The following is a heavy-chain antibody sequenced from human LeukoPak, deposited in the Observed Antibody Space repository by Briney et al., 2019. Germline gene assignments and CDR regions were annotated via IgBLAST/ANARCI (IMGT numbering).Heavy chain of an antibody. CDR3: ARHCGGDCFFDY. J-gene: IGHJ4*02. D-gene: IGHD2-21*02. CDR1: GGSISSGGYS. CDR2: IYHSGST. V-gene: IGHV4-30-2*01. Sequence: PSETLSLTCAVSGGSISSGGYSWSWIRQPPGKGLEWIGYIYHSGSTYYNPSLKSRVTISVDRSKNQFSLKLSSVTAADTAVYYCARHCGGDCFFDYWGQGTLVTVSS.